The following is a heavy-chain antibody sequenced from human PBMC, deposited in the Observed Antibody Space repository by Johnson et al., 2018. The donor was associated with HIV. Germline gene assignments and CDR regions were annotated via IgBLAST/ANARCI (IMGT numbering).Heavy chain of an antibody. CDR1: GVTWSTYA. CDR3: ARVALTVAGIAFDTLDV. D-gene: IGHD6-19*01. J-gene: IGHJ3*01. V-gene: IGHV3-23*04. CDR2: LSGSGGRP. Sequence: VQLVESGGGLVQPGGSLRLSCAAAGVTWSTYAMSWVRQAPGKGLEWVSGLSGSGGRPYYADSVKGRFTISRDNSKNTLYLQMNSLRAEDTAVYYCARVALTVAGIAFDTLDVWGQGTMVIVSS.